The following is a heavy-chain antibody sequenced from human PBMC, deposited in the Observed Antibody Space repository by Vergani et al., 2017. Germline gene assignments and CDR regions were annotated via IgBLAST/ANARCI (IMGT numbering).Heavy chain of an antibody. V-gene: IGHV3-11*05. CDR3: ARFGITMVRGNYYGMDV. D-gene: IGHD3-10*01. J-gene: IGHJ6*02. CDR1: GFTFSDYY. CDR2: ISSSSSYT. Sequence: QVQLVESGGGLVKPGGSLRLSCAASGFTFSDYYMSWIRQAPGKGLEWVSYISSSSSYTNYADSVKGLFTISRDNAKNSLYLQMHSLRAEDKAVYYCARFGITMVRGNYYGMDVWGQGTTVTVSS.